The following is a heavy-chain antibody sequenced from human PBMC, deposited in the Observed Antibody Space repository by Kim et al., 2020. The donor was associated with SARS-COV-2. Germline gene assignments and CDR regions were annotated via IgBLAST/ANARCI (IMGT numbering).Heavy chain of an antibody. J-gene: IGHJ6*03. CDR2: ISSSSSYI. Sequence: GGSLRLSCAASGFTFSSYSMNWVRQAPGKGLEWVSSISSSSSYIYYADSVKGRFTISRDNAKNSLYLQMNSLRAEDTAVYYCARSAPADDLYYYYYYMDVWGKGTTVTVSS. D-gene: IGHD1-1*01. V-gene: IGHV3-21*01. CDR3: ARSAPADDLYYYYYYMDV. CDR1: GFTFSSYS.